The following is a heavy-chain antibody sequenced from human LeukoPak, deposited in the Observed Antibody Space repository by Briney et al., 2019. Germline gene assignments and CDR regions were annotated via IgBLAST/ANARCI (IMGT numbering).Heavy chain of an antibody. J-gene: IGHJ5*02. CDR1: GGSFSGYY. D-gene: IGHD6-13*01. V-gene: IGHV4-34*01. Sequence: PSETLSLTCAVYGGSFSGYYWSWIRQPPGKGLEWIGEINHSGSTNYNPSLKSRVTISVDTSKNQFSLKLSSVTAADTAVYYCARASYSSSWARKNWFDPWGQGTLVTVSS. CDR2: INHSGST. CDR3: ARASYSSSWARKNWFDP.